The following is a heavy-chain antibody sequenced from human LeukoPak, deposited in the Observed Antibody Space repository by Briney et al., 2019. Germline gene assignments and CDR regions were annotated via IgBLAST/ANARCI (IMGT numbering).Heavy chain of an antibody. CDR3: AREIPLTRGSSGALDI. Sequence: SETPSLTCTVSGGSISSYYWSWIRQPPGKGLEWIGYIYYSGSTNYNPSLKSRVTISVDTSKNQFSLKLSSVTAADTAVYYCAREIPLTRGSSGALDIWGQGTMVTVSS. J-gene: IGHJ3*02. CDR1: GGSISSYY. D-gene: IGHD1-26*01. CDR2: IYYSGST. V-gene: IGHV4-59*01.